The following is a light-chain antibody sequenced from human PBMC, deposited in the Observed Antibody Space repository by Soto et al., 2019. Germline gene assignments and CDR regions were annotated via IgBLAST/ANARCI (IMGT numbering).Light chain of an antibody. CDR3: QSYDSSNFVV. CDR2: EDN. Sequence: NFMLAQPHSVSESPGKTVTISCTRSSGSIASNYVQWYQQRPGSAPTTVIYEDNQRPSGVPDRFSGSIDRSSNSASLNISGLKTEDEADYYCQSYDSSNFVVFGGGTKLTVL. CDR1: SGSIASNY. V-gene: IGLV6-57*04. J-gene: IGLJ2*01.